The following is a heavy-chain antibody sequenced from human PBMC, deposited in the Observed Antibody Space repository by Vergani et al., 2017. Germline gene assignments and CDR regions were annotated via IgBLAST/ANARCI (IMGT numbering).Heavy chain of an antibody. Sequence: EVELVPSGPEMRKPGESLKISCKGSEYSFGNYWIGWVRQMPGKGLEWMGIIYPADSDTRYSPSVQGQVTISADKSISTTFLQWDSLKASDTALYYCARHTTYTDSWGQGTLVTVSS. CDR2: IYPADSDT. J-gene: IGHJ4*02. CDR3: ARHTTYTDS. D-gene: IGHD1-1*01. CDR1: EYSFGNYW. V-gene: IGHV5-51*01.